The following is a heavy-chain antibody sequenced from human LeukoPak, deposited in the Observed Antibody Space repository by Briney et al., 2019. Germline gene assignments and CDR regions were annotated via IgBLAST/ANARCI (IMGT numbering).Heavy chain of an antibody. D-gene: IGHD4-11*01. CDR1: GFTFSGYG. V-gene: IGHV3-30*18. CDR2: VSFDGSNK. CDR3: AKDRSSGDYSKYEGYYNGMDV. J-gene: IGHJ6*02. Sequence: GGSLRLSCAASGFTFSGYGMHWVRQAPGKGLQWGAVVSFDGSNKYYVDSVKGRFTISRDNSKNTLYLQMNSLRAEDTAFYYCAKDRSSGDYSKYEGYYNGMDVWGQGTTVTVSS.